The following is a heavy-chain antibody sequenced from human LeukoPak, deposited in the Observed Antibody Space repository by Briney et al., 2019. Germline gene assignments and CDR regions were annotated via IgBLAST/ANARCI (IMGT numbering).Heavy chain of an antibody. J-gene: IGHJ4*02. CDR1: GYSISSGYY. D-gene: IGHD5-18*01. CDR2: IYHSGST. CDR3: ATDVDTAMVTDY. Sequence: PSETLSLTCAVSGYSISSGYYWGWIRQPPGKGLEWIGSIYHSGSTYYNPSLKSRVTISVDTSKNQFSLRLSSVTAAATAVYYCATDVDTAMVTDYWGQGTLVTVSS. V-gene: IGHV4-38-2*02.